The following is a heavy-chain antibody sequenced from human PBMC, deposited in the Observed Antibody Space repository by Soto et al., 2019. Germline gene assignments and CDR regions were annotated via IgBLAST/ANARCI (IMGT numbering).Heavy chain of an antibody. Sequence: SSETLSLTCTVSGDSISAYSWSWVRQPPGKGLESIGYLYYGRSANYNPSLKSRVTLSVDTSTNQCSLTLSSMTAADTAVYYCALRSMAVVPEYWGQGTLVTVSS. V-gene: IGHV4-59*01. CDR3: ALRSMAVVPEY. J-gene: IGHJ4*02. CDR1: GDSISAYS. CDR2: LYYGRSA. D-gene: IGHD3-22*01.